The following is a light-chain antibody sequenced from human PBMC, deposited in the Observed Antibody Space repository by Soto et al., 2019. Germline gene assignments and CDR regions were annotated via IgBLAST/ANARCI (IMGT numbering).Light chain of an antibody. CDR1: QSVRSTY. J-gene: IGKJ4*01. CDR2: GAS. CDR3: QQYGNSPRT. Sequence: EIVLTQSPGTLSLSPGDRATLSCRASQSVRSTYLAWYQQKPGQAPRLLIYGASSRATGIPDRFSGSGSGTDFTLTISRLEPEDFAVYYCQQYGNSPRTFGGGTKVEIK. V-gene: IGKV3-20*01.